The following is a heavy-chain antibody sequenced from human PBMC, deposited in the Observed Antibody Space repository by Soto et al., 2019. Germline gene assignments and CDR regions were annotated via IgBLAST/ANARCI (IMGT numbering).Heavy chain of an antibody. D-gene: IGHD1-26*01. V-gene: IGHV1-58*02. CDR2: IVVGSGNT. Sequence: SVKVSCKASGFTFTSSAMQWVRQARGQRLEWIGWIVVGSGNTNYAQKFQERVTITRDMSTSTAYMELSSLRSEDTAVYYCAADLSGGYYYMDVWGKGTTVTSP. J-gene: IGHJ6*03. CDR1: GFTFTSSA. CDR3: AADLSGGYYYMDV.